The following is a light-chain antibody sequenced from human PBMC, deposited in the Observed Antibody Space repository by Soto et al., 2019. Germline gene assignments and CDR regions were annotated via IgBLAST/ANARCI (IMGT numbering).Light chain of an antibody. CDR1: QSVLYSSNNKNY. V-gene: IGKV4-1*01. CDR2: WAS. Sequence: DIVMTQSPDSLAVSLGERATINCKSSQSVLYSSNNKNYLAWYQQKPGQPPKLLIYWASTRESGVPDRFSGSGSETDFTLTISSLKAEDVAVYYCQQYYSTPPWTFGQGTKVEIK. CDR3: QQYYSTPPWT. J-gene: IGKJ1*01.